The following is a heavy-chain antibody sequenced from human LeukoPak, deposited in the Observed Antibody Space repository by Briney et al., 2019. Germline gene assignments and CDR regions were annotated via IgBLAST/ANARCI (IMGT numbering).Heavy chain of an antibody. CDR1: EFSVGSNY. CDR3: ARPHPPAHYYYYYMDV. CDR2: IYSGGST. V-gene: IGHV3-66*04. Sequence: GGSLRLSCAASEFSVGSNYMTWVRQAPGKGLEWVSLIYSGGSTYYADSVKGRFTISRDNSKNTLYLQMNSLRAEDTAVYYCARPHPPAHYYYYYMDVWGKGTTVTVSS. J-gene: IGHJ6*03.